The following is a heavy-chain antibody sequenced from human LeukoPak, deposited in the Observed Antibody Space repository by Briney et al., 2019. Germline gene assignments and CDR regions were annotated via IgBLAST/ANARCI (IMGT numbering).Heavy chain of an antibody. Sequence: PFETLSLTCAVYGGSFSGYYWSWIRQPPGKGLEWIGEINHSGSTNYNPSLKSRVTISVDTSKNQFSLKLSSVTAADTAVYYCARDGSWELTPYYYYMDVWGKGTTVTVSS. D-gene: IGHD1-26*01. V-gene: IGHV4-34*01. J-gene: IGHJ6*03. CDR1: GGSFSGYY. CDR2: INHSGST. CDR3: ARDGSWELTPYYYYMDV.